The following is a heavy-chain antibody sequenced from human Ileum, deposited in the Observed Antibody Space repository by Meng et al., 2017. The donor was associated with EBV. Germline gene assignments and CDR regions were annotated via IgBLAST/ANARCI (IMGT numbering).Heavy chain of an antibody. Sequence: QVTLQGAGPVMVKPSGTLSLTCPVPGESLSSKNWWSWVRQPPGKGLEWIGEIYQSGSTNYNPSFKSRVTMSVDKSKNQISLNLSSVTAADTAVYYCASGRDYAWHSWGRGTLVTVSS. D-gene: IGHD4-17*01. V-gene: IGHV4-4*02. CDR2: IYQSGST. J-gene: IGHJ4*02. CDR1: GESLSSKNW. CDR3: ASGRDYAWHS.